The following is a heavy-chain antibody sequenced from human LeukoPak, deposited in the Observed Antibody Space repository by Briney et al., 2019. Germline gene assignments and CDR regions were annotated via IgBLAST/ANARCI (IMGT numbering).Heavy chain of an antibody. V-gene: IGHV3-48*04. CDR1: GFTFSDYS. CDR2: VGISSGNT. J-gene: IGHJ4*02. D-gene: IGHD5-12*01. CDR3: ARDHRYAFDN. Sequence: GGSLRLTCAASGFTFSDYSMNWVRQAPGKGLEWISYVGISSGNTKYADSVKGRFTISGDSAKNSVFLQMNNLRVEDTAVYYCARDHRYAFDNWGQGTLVTVSS.